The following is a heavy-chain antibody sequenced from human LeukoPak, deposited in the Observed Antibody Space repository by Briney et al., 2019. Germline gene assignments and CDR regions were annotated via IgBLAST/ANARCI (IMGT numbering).Heavy chain of an antibody. Sequence: KPGQSLRLSCAASGFTLSDYYMSWIRQDPGKGLEWVSYISSSSSYTNYADSVKGQFTISRDNAKNSLYLQMNSLRAEDTAVYYCARHGLELNWFDPWGQGTLVTVSS. D-gene: IGHD1-7*01. CDR1: GFTLSDYY. V-gene: IGHV3-11*06. J-gene: IGHJ5*02. CDR2: ISSSSSYT. CDR3: ARHGLELNWFDP.